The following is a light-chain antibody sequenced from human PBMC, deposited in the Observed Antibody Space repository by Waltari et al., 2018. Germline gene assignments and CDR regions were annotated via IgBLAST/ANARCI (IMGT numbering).Light chain of an antibody. CDR2: DTY. J-gene: IGLJ3*02. CDR3: GTWDSSLNAGV. Sequence: QSVLTQPPSVSAAPGPKVTISCSGSSSNIGNNYVSWYQPFPGTAPKLLIYDTYRRAAGIPDRFSGSKSGTSATLDITGLQTGDEADYYCGTWDSSLNAGVFGGGTKLTVL. CDR1: SSNIGNNY. V-gene: IGLV1-51*01.